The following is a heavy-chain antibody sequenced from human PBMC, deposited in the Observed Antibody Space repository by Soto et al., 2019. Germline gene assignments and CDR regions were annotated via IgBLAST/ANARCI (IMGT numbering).Heavy chain of an antibody. CDR3: ARAPLSFAYYYDSSGYLPLAY. V-gene: IGHV3-30-3*01. J-gene: IGHJ4*02. Sequence: GGSLRLSCTASGFTFGDYAMSWFRQAPGKGLEWVSVITYNGGNTYYADSVKGRFTISRDNSKNTLYLQMNSLRAEDTAVYYCARAPLSFAYYYDSSGYLPLAYWGQGTLVTVSS. CDR1: GFTFGDYA. CDR2: ITYNGGNT. D-gene: IGHD3-22*01.